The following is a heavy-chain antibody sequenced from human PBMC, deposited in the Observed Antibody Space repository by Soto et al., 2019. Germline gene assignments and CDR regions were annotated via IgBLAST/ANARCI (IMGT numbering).Heavy chain of an antibody. CDR2: ISAYNGNT. J-gene: IGHJ4*02. Sequence: ASVKVSCKASGYTFNRYAISWVRQAPGQGLEWMGWISAYNGNTNYAQKLQGRVTMTTDTSTSTAYMELRSLRSDDTAVYYCARLYYYDSSGYYYVEDFWGQGTLVPVS. D-gene: IGHD3-22*01. CDR1: GYTFNRYA. V-gene: IGHV1-18*01. CDR3: ARLYYYDSSGYYYVEDF.